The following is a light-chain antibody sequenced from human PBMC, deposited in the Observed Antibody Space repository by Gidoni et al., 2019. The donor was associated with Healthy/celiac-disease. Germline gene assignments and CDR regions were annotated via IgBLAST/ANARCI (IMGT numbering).Light chain of an antibody. CDR2: GAS. CDR3: QQYGSSPVT. V-gene: IGKV3-20*01. Sequence: IVLTQSPGTLSLSPGERATLSCRASQSVSSSYLAWYQQKPGQAPRLLIYGASSRAVGIPDRFSGSGSGTDFTLTISRLEPEDFAVFYCQQYGSSPVTFGQGTKVEIK. CDR1: QSVSSSY. J-gene: IGKJ1*01.